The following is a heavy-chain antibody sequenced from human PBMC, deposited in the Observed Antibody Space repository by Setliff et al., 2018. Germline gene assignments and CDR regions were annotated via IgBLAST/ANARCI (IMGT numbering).Heavy chain of an antibody. Sequence: GGSLRLSCAASGFTFSSYEMNWVRQAPGKGLEWVSYISSSGSTIFYADSVKGRFTISRDNAKKSLYLQINSLRAEDTAVYYCACPDILTGLSDYWGQGTLVTVSS. J-gene: IGHJ4*02. CDR2: ISSSGSTI. CDR1: GFTFSSYE. D-gene: IGHD3-9*01. V-gene: IGHV3-48*03. CDR3: ACPDILTGLSDY.